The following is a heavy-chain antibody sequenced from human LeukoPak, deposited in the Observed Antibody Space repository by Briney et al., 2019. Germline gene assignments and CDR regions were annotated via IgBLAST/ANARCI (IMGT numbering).Heavy chain of an antibody. V-gene: IGHV4-34*01. CDR3: ARGARFTILGYFDY. J-gene: IGHJ4*02. D-gene: IGHD3-3*01. Sequence: PPETLSLTCAVYGGSFSGYYWSWIRQPPGKGPEWIGEINHSGSTNYNPSLKSRVTISVDTSKNQFSLKLSSVTAADTAVYYCARGARFTILGYFDYWGQGTLVTVSS. CDR2: INHSGST. CDR1: GGSFSGYY.